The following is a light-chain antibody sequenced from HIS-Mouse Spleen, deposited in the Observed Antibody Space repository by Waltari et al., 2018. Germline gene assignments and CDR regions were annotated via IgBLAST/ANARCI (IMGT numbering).Light chain of an antibody. V-gene: IGKV2-28*01. CDR3: MQALQTPPT. CDR1: QSLLHSNGYNY. J-gene: IGKJ1*01. CDR2: LGS. Sequence: DIVMTQSPLSLPVTPGEPASISCMSSQSLLHSNGYNYLDWYLQKPGQSPQLLIYLGSNRASGVPDRFSGSGSGTDFTLKISRVEAGDVGVYYCMQALQTPPTFGQGTKVEIK.